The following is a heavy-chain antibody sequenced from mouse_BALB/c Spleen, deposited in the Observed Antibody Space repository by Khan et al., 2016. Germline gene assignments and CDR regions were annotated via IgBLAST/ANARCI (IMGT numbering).Heavy chain of an antibody. CDR2: ILPRSGIT. J-gene: IGHJ2*01. CDR1: GYTLSDYW. V-gene: IGHV1-9*01. CDR3: ARGSFPDF. Sequence: QVQLKQSGAELMKPGASGKISCKATGYTLSDYWVEWVKQRPGHGLEWIGEILPRSGITNYNEKFKGKATFTADTSSNTAYMQLTSLTSEDSAVCYCARGSFPDFWGQGTTLTVSS.